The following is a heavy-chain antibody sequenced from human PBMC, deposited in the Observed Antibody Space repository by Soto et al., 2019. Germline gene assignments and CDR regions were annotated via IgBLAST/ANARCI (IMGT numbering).Heavy chain of an antibody. CDR2: ISYDGNNK. J-gene: IGHJ4*02. V-gene: IGHV3-30-3*01. Sequence: GGSLRLSCAASGLTFSRYTMPWVRQAPGKGLEWVAVISYDGNNKYYADSVKGRFTISRDNSKNTLSLQMNSLRPEDTAVYYCARFRSERPFDYWGQGTLVTVAS. CDR3: ARFRSERPFDY. CDR1: GLTFSRYT.